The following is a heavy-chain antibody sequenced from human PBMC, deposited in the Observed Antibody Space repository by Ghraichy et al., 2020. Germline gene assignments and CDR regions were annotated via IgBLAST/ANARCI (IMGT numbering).Heavy chain of an antibody. CDR2: IYSGGTS. D-gene: IGHD3-3*01. J-gene: IGHJ6*02. V-gene: IGHV3-66*01. CDR1: GFSVSSNF. CDR3: ARDAEITIFGVRYGMDV. Sequence: LSLTCAASGFSVSSNFMSWVRQAPGKGLEWVSVIYSGGTSLYADSVEGRFIISRDNAKNTVYLQMNSLRAEDTAVYFCARDAEITIFGVRYGMDVWGLGTTVTVSS.